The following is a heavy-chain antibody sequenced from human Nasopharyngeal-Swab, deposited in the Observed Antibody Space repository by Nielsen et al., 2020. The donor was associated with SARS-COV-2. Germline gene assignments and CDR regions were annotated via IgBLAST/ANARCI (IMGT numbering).Heavy chain of an antibody. V-gene: IGHV3-7*01. Sequence: GSLRLSCVASGFTFSIYSMTWVRQAPGKGLEWVANINGDGSVENYVDSVKGRFTISRDNSKNSLYLQMNSLRVEDTAIYYCARDSYTRPDYWGQGTLVTVSS. CDR1: GFTFSIYS. D-gene: IGHD2-2*02. CDR3: ARDSYTRPDY. CDR2: INGDGSVE. J-gene: IGHJ4*02.